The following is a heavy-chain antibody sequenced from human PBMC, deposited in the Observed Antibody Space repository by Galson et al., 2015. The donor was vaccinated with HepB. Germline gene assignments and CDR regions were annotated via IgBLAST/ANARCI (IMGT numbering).Heavy chain of an antibody. Sequence: SLRLSCAASGFTVSSNYMSWVRQAPGKGLEWVSVIYSGGSTYYADSVKGRFTISRDNSKNTLYPQMNSLRAEDTAVYYCATPGGINWGLAFDYWGQGTLVTVSS. J-gene: IGHJ4*02. D-gene: IGHD7-27*01. CDR1: GFTVSSNY. CDR2: IYSGGST. V-gene: IGHV3-53*01. CDR3: ATPGGINWGLAFDY.